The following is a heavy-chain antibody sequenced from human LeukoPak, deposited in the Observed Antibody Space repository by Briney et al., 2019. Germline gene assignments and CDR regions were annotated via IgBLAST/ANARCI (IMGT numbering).Heavy chain of an antibody. J-gene: IGHJ4*02. CDR1: GFTFSRYW. CDR3: GRGSGVADY. Sequence: GGSLRLSCVASGFTFSRYWMHWVRQAPGKGLVWVSHINSDGSSITYADSVKGRFTISRDNAKNTLYLQMTSLRVEDTAVYYCGRGSGVADYWGQGALVTVSS. D-gene: IGHD7-27*01. V-gene: IGHV3-74*03. CDR2: INSDGSSI.